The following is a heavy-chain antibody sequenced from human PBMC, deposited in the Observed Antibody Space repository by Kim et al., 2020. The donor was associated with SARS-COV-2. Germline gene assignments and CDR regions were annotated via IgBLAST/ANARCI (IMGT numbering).Heavy chain of an antibody. J-gene: IGHJ4*02. Sequence: GGSLRLSCAASGFTFSDYYMSWIRQAPGKGLEWVSYISSSSSYTNYADSVKGRFTISRDNAKNSLYLQMNSLRAEDTAVYYCAAGYSSRMEGDFDYWGQGTLVTVSS. CDR3: AAGYSSRMEGDFDY. V-gene: IGHV3-11*06. D-gene: IGHD6-13*01. CDR1: GFTFSDYY. CDR2: ISSSSSYT.